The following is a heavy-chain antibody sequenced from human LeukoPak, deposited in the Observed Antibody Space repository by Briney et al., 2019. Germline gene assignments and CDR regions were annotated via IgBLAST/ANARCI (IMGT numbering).Heavy chain of an antibody. Sequence: GASVKVSCKASGGTFSSYAISWVRQAPGQGLEWMGGIIPIFGTANYAQKFQGRVTMTRDTSTSTVYMELSSLRSEDTAVYYCASGGPGAAAATTDYWGQGTLVTVSS. V-gene: IGHV1-69*05. CDR3: ASGGPGAAAATTDY. CDR2: IIPIFGTA. J-gene: IGHJ4*02. D-gene: IGHD6-13*01. CDR1: GGTFSSYA.